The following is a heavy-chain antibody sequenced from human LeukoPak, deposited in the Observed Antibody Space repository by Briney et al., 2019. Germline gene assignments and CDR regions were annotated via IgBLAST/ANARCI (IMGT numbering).Heavy chain of an antibody. Sequence: PGGSLRLSCAASGFTFSSYAMHWVRQAPGKGLEWVAVISYDGSNKYYADSVKGRFTISRDNSKNTLYLQMNSLRAEDTAVYYCARDKVWSSGWLQESWGRGTLVTVSS. V-gene: IGHV3-30*04. CDR3: ARDKVWSSGWLQES. CDR1: GFTFSSYA. D-gene: IGHD6-19*01. CDR2: ISYDGSNK. J-gene: IGHJ4*02.